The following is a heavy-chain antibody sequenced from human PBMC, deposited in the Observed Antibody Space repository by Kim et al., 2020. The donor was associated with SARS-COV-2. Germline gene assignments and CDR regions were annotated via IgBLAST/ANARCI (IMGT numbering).Heavy chain of an antibody. V-gene: IGHV3-48*03. J-gene: IGHJ4*02. Sequence: VKGRFTISRDNPKNSLYLQMNSLRAEDTAVYYCARAVTMIRGLISPYFDYWGQGTLVIVSS. CDR3: ARAVTMIRGLISPYFDY. D-gene: IGHD3-10*01.